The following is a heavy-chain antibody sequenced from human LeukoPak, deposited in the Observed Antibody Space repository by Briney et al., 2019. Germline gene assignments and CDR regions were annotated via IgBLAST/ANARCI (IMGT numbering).Heavy chain of an antibody. D-gene: IGHD2-2*02. Sequence: PGGSLRLSCVASGFTFSSYWMHWVRQPPGEGLVWVARINSDGSSTTYADSVKGRFTISKDNAKNTLYLQMNSLRAEDTAVYYCSRDRSYTHDYWGQGTLVTVSS. CDR1: GFTFSSYW. CDR3: SRDRSYTHDY. CDR2: INSDGSST. V-gene: IGHV3-74*01. J-gene: IGHJ4*02.